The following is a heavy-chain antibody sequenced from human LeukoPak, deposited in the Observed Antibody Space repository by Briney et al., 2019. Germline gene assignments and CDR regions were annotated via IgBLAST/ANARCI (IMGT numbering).Heavy chain of an antibody. CDR1: GFDFSIYG. Sequence: PGGSLRLSCAASGFDFSIYGMHWIRQAPGKGLEWVAVIWSDGSHKYYADSMKGRLTISRDNSKNMVYLQMSSLRVEDTAVYYCASAAGAFDMWGQGTLVTVSS. J-gene: IGHJ3*02. CDR2: IWSDGSHK. V-gene: IGHV3-33*01. D-gene: IGHD6-13*01. CDR3: ASAAGAFDM.